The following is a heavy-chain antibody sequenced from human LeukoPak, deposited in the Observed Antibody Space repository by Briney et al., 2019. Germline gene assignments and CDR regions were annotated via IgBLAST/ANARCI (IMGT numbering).Heavy chain of an antibody. CDR2: INPNSGGT. D-gene: IGHD3-22*01. Sequence: GASVKVSCKASGYTFTGYYMHWVRQAPGQGLEWMGWINPNSGGTNYAQKFQGRVTMTRDTSISTAYMELRRLRSQETAVYYCARDQEEYYERGPNYYYYGMDVWGQGTTVTVSS. CDR1: GYTFTGYY. V-gene: IGHV1-2*02. J-gene: IGHJ6*02. CDR3: ARDQEEYYERGPNYYYYGMDV.